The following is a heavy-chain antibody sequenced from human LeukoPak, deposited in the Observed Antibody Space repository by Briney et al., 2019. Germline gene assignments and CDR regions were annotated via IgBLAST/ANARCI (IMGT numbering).Heavy chain of an antibody. V-gene: IGHV3-9*01. CDR1: GFTFEDHS. D-gene: IGHD3-9*01. CDR3: AKSGHYDILTFMDV. CDR2: ISWSSGTL. Sequence: GGSLRLSCVVSGFTFEDHSMHWVRQAPGKGLEWVSGISWSSGTLGYADSVKGRFTISRDNSKNTLYLQMNSLRAEDTAVYYCAKSGHYDILTFMDVWGKGTTVTVSS. J-gene: IGHJ6*03.